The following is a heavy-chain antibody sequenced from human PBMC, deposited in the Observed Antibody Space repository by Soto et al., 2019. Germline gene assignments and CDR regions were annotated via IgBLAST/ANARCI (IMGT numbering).Heavy chain of an antibody. Sequence: GSLRLSCAASGFPFSYYWMHWVRQAPGKGLVWVSRINSDGSGTGYADSVKGRITVSRDNARSTLYLQMNSLRAEDTGVYYCARGGGYCSSFNCPYVVDGWGQGTLVTVSS. J-gene: IGHJ4*02. V-gene: IGHV3-74*01. CDR3: ARGGGYCSSFNCPYVVDG. D-gene: IGHD2-2*01. CDR1: GFPFSYYW. CDR2: INSDGSGT.